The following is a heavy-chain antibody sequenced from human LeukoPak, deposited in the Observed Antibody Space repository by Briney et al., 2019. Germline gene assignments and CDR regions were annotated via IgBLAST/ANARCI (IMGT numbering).Heavy chain of an antibody. D-gene: IGHD6-13*01. CDR1: GFTFDDYA. J-gene: IGHJ4*02. Sequence: GGSLRLSCAASGFTFDDYAMHWVRQAPGKGLEWVSGISWNSGSIGYADSVKGRFTISRDNAKNSLYLQMNSLRAEDTGLYYCAKAGGAAAGGFDYWGQGTLVTVSS. V-gene: IGHV3-9*01. CDR2: ISWNSGSI. CDR3: AKAGGAAAGGFDY.